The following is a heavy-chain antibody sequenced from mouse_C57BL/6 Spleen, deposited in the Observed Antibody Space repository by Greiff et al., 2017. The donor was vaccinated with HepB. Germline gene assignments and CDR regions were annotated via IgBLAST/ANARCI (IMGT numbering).Heavy chain of an antibody. CDR1: GFTFSDYY. CDR3: ARIYYYGSSYAMDY. J-gene: IGHJ4*01. V-gene: IGHV5-16*01. CDR2: INYDGSST. D-gene: IGHD1-1*01. Sequence: DVKLVESEGGLVQPGSSMKLSCTASGFTFSDYYMAWVRQVPEKGLEWVANINYDGSSTYYLDSLKSRFIISRDNAKNILYLQMSSLKSEDTATYYCARIYYYGSSYAMDYWGQGTSVTVSS.